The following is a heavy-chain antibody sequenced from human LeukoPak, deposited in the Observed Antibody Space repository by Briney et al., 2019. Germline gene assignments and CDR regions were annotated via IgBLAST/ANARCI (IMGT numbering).Heavy chain of an antibody. J-gene: IGHJ5*02. CDR1: GFTFSSYW. CDR3: ARGLYCSGGSCYSRPNWFDP. D-gene: IGHD2-15*01. CDR2: INSDGSST. V-gene: IGHV3-74*01. Sequence: GGSLRRSCAASGFTFSSYWMHWVRQAPGKGLVWVSRINSDGSSTSYADSVKGRFTISRDNAKNTLYLQMNSLRAEDTAVYYCARGLYCSGGSCYSRPNWFDPWGQGTLVTVSS.